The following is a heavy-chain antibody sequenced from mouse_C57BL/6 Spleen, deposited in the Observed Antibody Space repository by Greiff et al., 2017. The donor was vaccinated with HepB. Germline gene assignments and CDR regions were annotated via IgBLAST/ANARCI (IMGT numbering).Heavy chain of an antibody. D-gene: IGHD6-2*01. CDR1: GFTFSNYW. CDR2: IRLKSDNYAT. CDR3: TEGSLYCAMDY. Sequence: EVKLEQSGGGLVQPGGSMKLSCVASGFTFSNYWMNWVRQSPEKGLEWVAQIRLKSDNYATHYAESVKGRFTISRDDSKNSVYLHMNNLRAEDTGVYYCTEGSLYCAMDYWGQGTSVTVSS. J-gene: IGHJ4*01. V-gene: IGHV6-3*01.